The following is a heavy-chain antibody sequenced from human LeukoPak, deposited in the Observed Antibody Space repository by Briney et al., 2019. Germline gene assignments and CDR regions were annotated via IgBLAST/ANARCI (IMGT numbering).Heavy chain of an antibody. CDR2: IIPILVIA. V-gene: IGHV1-69*04. CDR3: ARDGSKEGTVLLWFGEYSAAFDI. J-gene: IGHJ3*02. Sequence: AGVKVSCKASVGTFSSYTISWVRQAPGQGLEWMGRIIPILVIANYAQKFQGRVTITADRSTSTAYMYLSSLRSEDTAVYYFARDGSKEGTVLLWFGEYSAAFDIWGQGTMVTVSS. CDR1: VGTFSSYT. D-gene: IGHD3-10*01.